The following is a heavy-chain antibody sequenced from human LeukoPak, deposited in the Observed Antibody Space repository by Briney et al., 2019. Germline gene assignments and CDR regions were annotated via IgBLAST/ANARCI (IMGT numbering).Heavy chain of an antibody. D-gene: IGHD3-22*01. Sequence: SETLSLTCTVSGGSLSSYYWSWIRQPPGKGLEWIGYIYYSGSTNYNPSLKSRVTISVDTSKNQFSLKLSSVTAADTAVYYCARSTYYYDSSGSLLDYWGQGTLVTVSS. V-gene: IGHV4-59*01. CDR2: IYYSGST. CDR3: ARSTYYYDSSGSLLDY. CDR1: GGSLSSYY. J-gene: IGHJ4*02.